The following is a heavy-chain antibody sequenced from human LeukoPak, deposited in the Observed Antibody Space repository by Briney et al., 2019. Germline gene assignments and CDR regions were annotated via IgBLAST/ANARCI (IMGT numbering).Heavy chain of an antibody. J-gene: IGHJ3*02. CDR3: ARDPSSAFDI. V-gene: IGHV4-30-4*01. CDR2: IYYSGGT. Sequence: SQTLSLTCTVSGGSISSGDYYWSGIRQPPGKGLAWIGYIYYSGGTYYNPSLKSRVTISVDTSKNQFSLKLSSVTAADTAVYYCARDPSSAFDIWGQATMVTVSS. CDR1: GGSISSGDYY.